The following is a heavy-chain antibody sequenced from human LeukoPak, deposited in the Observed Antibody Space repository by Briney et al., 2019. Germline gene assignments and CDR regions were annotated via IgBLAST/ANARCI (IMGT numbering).Heavy chain of an antibody. CDR2: ISGSGGST. Sequence: GGSLRLSCAASGFTLSSYAMSWVRQAPGKGLEWVSAISGSGGSTYYADSVKGRFTISRDNSKNTLYLQMNSLRAEDTAVYYCAKDHELHYYGSGSYFNYWGQGTLVTVSS. J-gene: IGHJ4*02. CDR3: AKDHELHYYGSGSYFNY. CDR1: GFTLSSYA. D-gene: IGHD3-10*01. V-gene: IGHV3-23*01.